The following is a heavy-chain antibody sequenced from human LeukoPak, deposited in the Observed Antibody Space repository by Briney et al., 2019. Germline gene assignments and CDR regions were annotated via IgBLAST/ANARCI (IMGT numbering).Heavy chain of an antibody. CDR1: GGSFSGYY. CDR2: INHSGST. J-gene: IGHJ4*02. Sequence: PSETLSVTCAVYGGSFSGYYWSWIRQPPGKGLEWIGEINHSGSTNYNPSLKSRVTISVDTSKNQFSLKLSSVTAADTAVYYCARTVGLGYCSSTSCGHHDYWGQGTLVTVSS. D-gene: IGHD2-2*01. V-gene: IGHV4-34*01. CDR3: ARTVGLGYCSSTSCGHHDY.